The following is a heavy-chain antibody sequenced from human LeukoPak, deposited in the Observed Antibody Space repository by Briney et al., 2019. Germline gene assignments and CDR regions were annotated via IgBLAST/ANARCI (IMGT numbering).Heavy chain of an antibody. J-gene: IGHJ4*02. Sequence: GGSLRLSCAASGFTFSSYAVHWVRQAPGRGLEWVATISHDGSNGYYADSVKGRFTISRDNSKNTLYLQMNSLRTEDTAVYSCARDLQIYCSSTSCYPFDYWGQGTLVTVSS. CDR3: ARDLQIYCSSTSCYPFDY. V-gene: IGHV3-30-3*01. D-gene: IGHD2-2*01. CDR1: GFTFSSYA. CDR2: ISHDGSNG.